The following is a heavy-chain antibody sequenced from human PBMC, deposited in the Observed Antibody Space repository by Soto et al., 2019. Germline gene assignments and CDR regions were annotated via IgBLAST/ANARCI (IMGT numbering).Heavy chain of an antibody. V-gene: IGHV3-23*01. J-gene: IGHJ3*02. CDR1: GFTFSSYA. CDR3: AKHVLEYQLLLGAFDI. Sequence: GGSLRLSCAASGFTFSSYAMSWVRQAPGKGLEWVSAISGSGGSTYYADSGKGRFTISRDNSKNTLYLQMNSLRAEDTAVYYCAKHVLEYQLLLGAFDIWGQGTMVTVSS. CDR2: ISGSGGST. D-gene: IGHD2-2*01.